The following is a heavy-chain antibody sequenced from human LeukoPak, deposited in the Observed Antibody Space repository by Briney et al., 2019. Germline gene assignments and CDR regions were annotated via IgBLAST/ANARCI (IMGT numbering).Heavy chain of an antibody. D-gene: IGHD3-9*01. Sequence: SETLSLTCAVYGGSFSGYYWSWIRQPPGKGLEWIGEINHSGSTNYNPSLKSRVTISVDTSKNQFSLKLSSVTAADTAVYYCARGLYDILTGYYPQWFDPWGQGTLVTVSS. CDR1: GGSFSGYY. V-gene: IGHV4-34*01. CDR2: INHSGST. J-gene: IGHJ5*02. CDR3: ARGLYDILTGYYPQWFDP.